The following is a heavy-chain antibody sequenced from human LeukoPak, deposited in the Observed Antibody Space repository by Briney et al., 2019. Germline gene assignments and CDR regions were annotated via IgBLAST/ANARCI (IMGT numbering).Heavy chain of an antibody. J-gene: IGHJ6*02. V-gene: IGHV1-69*01. CDR2: IIPIFGTA. Sequence: GSSVKVSCKASGGTFISYAISWVRQAPGQGLEWMGGIIPIFGTANYAQKFQGRVTITADESTSTAYMELSSLRSEDTAVYYCATGRYCSGGSCYSDNYCYYYGMDVWGQGTTVTVSS. D-gene: IGHD2-15*01. CDR1: GGTFISYA. CDR3: ATGRYCSGGSCYSDNYCYYYGMDV.